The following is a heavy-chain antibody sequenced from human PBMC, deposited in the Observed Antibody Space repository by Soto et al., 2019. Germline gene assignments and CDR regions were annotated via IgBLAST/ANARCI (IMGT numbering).Heavy chain of an antibody. Sequence: QVQLQESGPGLVKPSETLSLTCTVSDGSVSSYGYYWTWVRQAPGKGLEWIGYIAYNGGTSYNPSLRSRVTISVDTSKSQFSLDLSFATAAETALYYCTRGGHFYEYMIWGQGTLVTVSS. V-gene: IGHV4-61*08. J-gene: IGHJ4*02. D-gene: IGHD3-3*02. CDR3: TRGGHFYEYMI. CDR1: DGSVSSYGYY. CDR2: IAYNGGT.